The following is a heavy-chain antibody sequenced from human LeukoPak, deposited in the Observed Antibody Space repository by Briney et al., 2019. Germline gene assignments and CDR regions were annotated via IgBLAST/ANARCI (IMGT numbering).Heavy chain of an antibody. Sequence: GGSLRLSCAASGFPLSSYAMIWVRQVPGKGPEWVSATSSSDDGTYHADSVRGRFTIYRDNFRNTLYLQMNRLRVEDAALYYCARAPVTSCRGAFCYPFDLWGQGVLVTVSS. CDR1: GFPLSSYA. D-gene: IGHD2-21*01. V-gene: IGHV3-23*01. J-gene: IGHJ4*02. CDR2: TSSSDDGT. CDR3: ARAPVTSCRGAFCYPFDL.